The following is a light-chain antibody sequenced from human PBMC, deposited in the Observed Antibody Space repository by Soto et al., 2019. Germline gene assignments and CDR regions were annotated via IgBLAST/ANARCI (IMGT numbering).Light chain of an antibody. V-gene: IGLV2-14*03. Sequence: QSALTQPASVSGSPGQSISIFCTGTSSDVGGYGLVAWYQQHPGKAPKLIIYDVTNRPSGISNRFSGSKSGDTASLTISGLQAEDEDDYYCSSYASSGTHVLFGGGTKLTVL. CDR1: SSDVGGYGL. CDR2: DVT. CDR3: SSYASSGTHVL. J-gene: IGLJ3*02.